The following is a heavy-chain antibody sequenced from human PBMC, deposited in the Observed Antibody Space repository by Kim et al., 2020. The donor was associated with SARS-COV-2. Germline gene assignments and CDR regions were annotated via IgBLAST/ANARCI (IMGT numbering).Heavy chain of an antibody. J-gene: IGHJ3*02. CDR3: ASGVPAAYAFNI. V-gene: IGHV3-53*01. D-gene: IGHD2-2*01. CDR1: GFDVRSNY. Sequence: GGSLRLSCAASGFDVRSNYLTWVRQAPGKGLEWVSVMYSAGTTYYADSVKGRFTISRDNSKNTLYLQMNSLRAEDTAVYYCASGVPAAYAFNIWGQGKMVTVSS. CDR2: MYSAGTT.